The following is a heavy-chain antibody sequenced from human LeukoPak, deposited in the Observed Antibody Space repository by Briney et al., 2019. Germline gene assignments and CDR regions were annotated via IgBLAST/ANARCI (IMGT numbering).Heavy chain of an antibody. J-gene: IGHJ4*02. CDR1: GFTFSSYG. V-gene: IGHV3-33*06. D-gene: IGHD2-15*01. CDR3: AKYCSGGNCYSGLY. Sequence: PGRSLRLSCAASGFTFSSYGMHWVRQAPGKGLEWVAVIWYDGSNKYYADSVKGRFTISRDNSKNTLYLQMNSLRAEDTAVYYCAKYCSGGNCYSGLYWGQGTLVTVSS. CDR2: IWYDGSNK.